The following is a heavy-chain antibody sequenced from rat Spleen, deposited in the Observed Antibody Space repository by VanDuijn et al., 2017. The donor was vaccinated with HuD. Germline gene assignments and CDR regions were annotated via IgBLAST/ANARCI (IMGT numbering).Heavy chain of an antibody. Sequence: EVQLVESDGGLVQPGRSLKLSCAASGFTFSDYYMAWVRQAPTKGLEWVATIVYDGSSTYYRDSVKGRFTISRDNAKGTLFLQMNSLRSEDTATYYCARRAMGMVMDAWGQGASVTVSS. J-gene: IGHJ4*01. D-gene: IGHD1-7*01. CDR3: ARRAMGMVMDA. V-gene: IGHV5-29*01. CDR2: IVYDGSST. CDR1: GFTFSDYY.